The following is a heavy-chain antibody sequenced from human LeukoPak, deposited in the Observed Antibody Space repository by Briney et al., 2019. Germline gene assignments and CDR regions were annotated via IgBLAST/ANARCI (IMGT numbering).Heavy chain of an antibody. CDR1: GFTFSTYA. Sequence: GRSLRLSCAASGFTFSTYAMHWVRQAPGKGLEWVAVISYDGSNKYYADSVEGRFSISRDNSKNTLYLQMNSLRAQDTAVYYCARGGPAAIPYYYYGMDVWGQGTTVTVSS. CDR3: ARGGPAAIPYYYYGMDV. J-gene: IGHJ6*02. CDR2: ISYDGSNK. D-gene: IGHD2-2*01. V-gene: IGHV3-30*04.